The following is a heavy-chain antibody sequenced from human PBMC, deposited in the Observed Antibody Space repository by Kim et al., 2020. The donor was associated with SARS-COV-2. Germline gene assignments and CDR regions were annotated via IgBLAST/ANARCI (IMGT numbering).Heavy chain of an antibody. CDR3: AREGISGYSYGGGRFDY. CDR1: GFTFSSYG. CDR2: ISYDGSNK. J-gene: IGHJ4*02. D-gene: IGHD5-18*01. Sequence: GGSLRLSCAASGFTFSSYGMHWVRQAPGKGLEWVAVISYDGSNKYYADSVKGRFTISRDNSKNTLYLQMNSLRAEDTAVYYCAREGISGYSYGGGRFDYGCQGTLVTVSS. V-gene: IGHV3-33*05.